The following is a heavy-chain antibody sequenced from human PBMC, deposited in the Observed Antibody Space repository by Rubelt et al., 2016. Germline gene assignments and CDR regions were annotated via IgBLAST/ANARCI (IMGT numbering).Heavy chain of an antibody. CDR1: GFTFSSYS. V-gene: IGHV3-48*01. CDR2: IGSSSSTI. D-gene: IGHD4-17*01. CDR3: ARDLTVNDGFDN. Sequence: EVQLVESGGGLVQPGGSLRLSCTASGFTFSSYSMNWVRQAPGKGLEWVSYIGSSSSTIFYADSVKGRFTISRDNAKNLSDLQINSLRSEDTAIYYCARDLTVNDGFDNWGQGTMVTVSS. J-gene: IGHJ3*02.